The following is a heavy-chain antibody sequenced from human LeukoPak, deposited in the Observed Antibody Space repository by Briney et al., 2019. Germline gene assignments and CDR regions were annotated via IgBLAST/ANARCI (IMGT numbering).Heavy chain of an antibody. J-gene: IGHJ4*02. Sequence: SETLSLTCAVYGGSFSGYYWGWIRQPPGKGLEWIGSIYYSGSTYYNPSLKSRVTISVDTSKNQFSLKLSSVTAADTAVYYCARMDYDYVWGSTHYYFDYWGQGTLVTVSS. V-gene: IGHV4-34*01. CDR1: GGSFSGYY. D-gene: IGHD3-16*01. CDR2: IYYSGST. CDR3: ARMDYDYVWGSTHYYFDY.